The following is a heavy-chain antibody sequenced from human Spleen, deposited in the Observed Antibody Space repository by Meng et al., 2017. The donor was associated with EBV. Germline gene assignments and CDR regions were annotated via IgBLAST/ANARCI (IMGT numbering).Heavy chain of an antibody. V-gene: IGHV4-30-2*01. Sequence: LRPAGAGSGLVKPSQTPSPTCGVSAGSISSGGYAWSWIRQQPGQGLEWNGYIYHSGSTYYNPSLQSRVTISVDTSKNQFFLKLSSVTAAETAVYYCARAPHQWELRSESLKYYFDYWGQGTLVTVSS. CDR1: AGSISSGGYA. CDR2: IYHSGST. D-gene: IGHD1-26*01. J-gene: IGHJ4*02. CDR3: ARAPHQWELRSESLKYYFDY.